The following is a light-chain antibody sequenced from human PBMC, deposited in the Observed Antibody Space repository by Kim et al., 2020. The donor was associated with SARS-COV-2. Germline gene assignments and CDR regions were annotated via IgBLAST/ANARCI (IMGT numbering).Light chain of an antibody. CDR3: QQYGSSPPT. V-gene: IGKV3-20*01. Sequence: SPGERAALSCRASPSVSSSYLAWYQQKPGQAPRLLIYGASSRATGIPDRVSGSGSGTDFTLTISRLEPEDFAVYYCQQYGSSPPTFGQGTRLEIK. CDR1: PSVSSSY. J-gene: IGKJ5*01. CDR2: GAS.